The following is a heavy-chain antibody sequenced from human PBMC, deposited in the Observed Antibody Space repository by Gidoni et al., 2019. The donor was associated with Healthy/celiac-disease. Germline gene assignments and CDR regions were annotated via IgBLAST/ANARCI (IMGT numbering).Heavy chain of an antibody. D-gene: IGHD6-19*01. V-gene: IGHV4-59*01. CDR1: GGSISSYD. Sequence: QVQLQESGPGLVKPSETLSLTCTVPGGSISSYDWTWIRQPPGKGLAWIWSIYYSGSTNYNPSLKSRVTISVDMSKNQFSLKLSSVTAADTAVDYRARTRTAVAGPPYFDYWGQGTLVTVSS. J-gene: IGHJ4*02. CDR2: IYYSGST. CDR3: ARTRTAVAGPPYFDY.